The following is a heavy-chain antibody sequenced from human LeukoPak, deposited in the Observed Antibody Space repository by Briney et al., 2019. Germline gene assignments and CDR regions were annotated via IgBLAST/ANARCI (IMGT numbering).Heavy chain of an antibody. J-gene: IGHJ5*02. CDR1: GYTLTELS. CDR3: ATTVLLWRNWFDP. CDR2: FDPEDGET. Sequence: ASVTVSFKVSGYTLTELSMHWVRQAPGKGLAWMGGFDPEDGETIYAQKFQGRVTMTEDTSTDTAYMELSSLRSEDTAVYYCATTVLLWRNWFDPWGQGTLVTVSS. V-gene: IGHV1-24*01. D-gene: IGHD3-10*01.